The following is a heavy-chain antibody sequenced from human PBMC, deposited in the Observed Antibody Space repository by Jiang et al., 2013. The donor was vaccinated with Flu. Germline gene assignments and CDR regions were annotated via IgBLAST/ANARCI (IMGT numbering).Heavy chain of an antibody. CDR1: GFTFSSYA. CDR3: ARERLGGYYDSPDAFDI. D-gene: IGHD3-22*01. CDR2: ISYDGSNK. J-gene: IGHJ3*02. V-gene: IGHV3-30*04. Sequence: VQLVESGGGVVQPGRSLRLSCAASGFTFSSYAMHWVRQAPGKGLEWVAVISYDGSNKYYADSVKGRFTISRDNSKNTLYLQMNSLRAEDTAVYYCARERLGGYYDSPDAFDIWGQGTMVTISS.